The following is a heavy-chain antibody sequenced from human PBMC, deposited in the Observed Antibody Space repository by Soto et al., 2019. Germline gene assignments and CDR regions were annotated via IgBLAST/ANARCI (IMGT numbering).Heavy chain of an antibody. J-gene: IGHJ4*02. V-gene: IGHV1-18*04. CDR3: ERAEKWVTGNMGGY. Sequence: QVQLVQSGAEVKKPGASVKVSCKTSGYTFSTYGVSWVRQAPGQGLEWMGWINPYNANTNYAQNLQGRVTMTTDTSTSTAYMELRSLRSDDTAVYYCERAEKWVTGNMGGYWGQGTLVPVYS. CDR1: GYTFSTYG. D-gene: IGHD1-20*01. CDR2: INPYNANT.